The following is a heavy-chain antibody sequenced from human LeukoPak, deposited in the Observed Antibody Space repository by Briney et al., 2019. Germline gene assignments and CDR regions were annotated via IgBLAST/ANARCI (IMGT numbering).Heavy chain of an antibody. D-gene: IGHD3/OR15-3a*01. Sequence: GGSLRLSCAASGFTFSSYSMNWVRQAPGKGLEWVSSISSSSSYIYYADSVKGRFTISRDISKNTLGLQMNSLRAEDTAVYYCAKVAETFGLVDPFDYWGQGTLVTVSS. J-gene: IGHJ4*02. CDR2: ISSSSSYI. CDR1: GFTFSSYS. V-gene: IGHV3-21*04. CDR3: AKVAETFGLVDPFDY.